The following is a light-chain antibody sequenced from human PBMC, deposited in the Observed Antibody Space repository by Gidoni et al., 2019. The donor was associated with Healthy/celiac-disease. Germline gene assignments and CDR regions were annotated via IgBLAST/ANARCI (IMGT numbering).Light chain of an antibody. CDR1: QSPLHSNGYIY. Sequence: IVMPESPRSLPVPPGEPASISYRSSQSPLHSNGYIYLAWYLQKPGQSPQLLIYLGSNRASGVPDRFSGSGSGTDFTLNISRVEPEDVGVYYCMQALQSPFTFGQGTKLEIK. CDR2: LGS. CDR3: MQALQSPFT. V-gene: IGKV2-28*01. J-gene: IGKJ2*01.